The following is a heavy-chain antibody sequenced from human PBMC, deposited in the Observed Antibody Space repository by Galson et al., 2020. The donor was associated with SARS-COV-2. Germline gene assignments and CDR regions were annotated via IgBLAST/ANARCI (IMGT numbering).Heavy chain of an antibody. Sequence: SETLSLTCAVYGGSFSGYYWSWIRQPPGKGLEWIGEINHSGSTNYNPSLKSRVTISVDTSKNQFSLKLSSVTAADTAVYYCARGLYCSGGSCYSPRHRRANNWFDPWGQGTLVTVSS. V-gene: IGHV4-34*01. CDR3: ARGLYCSGGSCYSPRHRRANNWFDP. J-gene: IGHJ5*02. CDR1: GGSFSGYY. D-gene: IGHD2-15*01. CDR2: INHSGST.